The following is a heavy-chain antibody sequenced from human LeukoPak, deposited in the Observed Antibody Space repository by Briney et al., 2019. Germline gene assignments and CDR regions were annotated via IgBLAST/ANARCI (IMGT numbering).Heavy chain of an antibody. Sequence: GGSLRLSCAASGFTFSSYEMNWVRQAPGKGLEWVSYISSSGSTIYYADSVKGRFTISRDNAKNSLYLQMNSLRAEDTAVYYCARDVMYSSGWYGGFDYWGQGTLVTVPS. J-gene: IGHJ4*02. CDR3: ARDVMYSSGWYGGFDY. D-gene: IGHD6-19*01. CDR2: ISSSGSTI. CDR1: GFTFSSYE. V-gene: IGHV3-48*03.